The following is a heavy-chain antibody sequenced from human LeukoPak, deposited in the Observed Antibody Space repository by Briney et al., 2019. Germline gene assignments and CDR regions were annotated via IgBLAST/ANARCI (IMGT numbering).Heavy chain of an antibody. V-gene: IGHV4-61*02. CDR1: SGSISSGSYY. Sequence: SQTLSLTCTVSSGSISSGSYYWSWIRQPAGKGLEWIGRIYTSGSTNYNPSLKSRVTISVDTSKNQFSLKLSSVTAADTAVYYCARDANDFWSGYSDYWGQGTLVTVSS. J-gene: IGHJ4*02. CDR2: IYTSGST. CDR3: ARDANDFWSGYSDY. D-gene: IGHD3-3*01.